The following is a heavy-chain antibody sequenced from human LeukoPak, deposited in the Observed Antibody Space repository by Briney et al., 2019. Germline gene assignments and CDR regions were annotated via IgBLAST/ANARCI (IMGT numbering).Heavy chain of an antibody. D-gene: IGHD6-19*01. CDR2: INPNSGGT. J-gene: IGHJ4*02. V-gene: IGHV1-2*04. Sequence: ASVKVSCKASGYTFTGYYMHWVRQAPGQGLEWMGWINPNSGGTNYAQKFQGWVTMTRDTSISTAYMELSRLRSDDTAVYYCARVGADGEQWLEYYFDDWGQGTLVTVSS. CDR3: ARVGADGEQWLEYYFDD. CDR1: GYTFTGYY.